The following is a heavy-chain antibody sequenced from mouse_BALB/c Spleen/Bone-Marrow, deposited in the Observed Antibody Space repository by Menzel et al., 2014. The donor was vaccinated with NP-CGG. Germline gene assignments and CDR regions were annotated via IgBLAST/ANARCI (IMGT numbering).Heavy chain of an antibody. CDR1: GYTFTSYW. J-gene: IGHJ3*01. CDR3: ARRAYGGSYGFAY. V-gene: IGHV1-7*01. Sequence: QVQLQQSGAELAKPGASLKMSCKAPGYTFTSYWMHWVKQRPGQGLEWIGYINPSTDYTEYNQKFKDKATLAADKSSSTAFMQLSSLTSEDSAVYYCARRAYGGSYGFAYWGQGTLVTVSA. D-gene: IGHD1-1*01. CDR2: INPSTDYT.